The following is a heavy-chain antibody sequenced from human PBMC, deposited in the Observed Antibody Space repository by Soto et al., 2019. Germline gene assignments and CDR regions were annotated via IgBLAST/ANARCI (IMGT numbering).Heavy chain of an antibody. D-gene: IGHD2-15*01. CDR1: GFTFSSYA. J-gene: IGHJ4*02. CDR2: VSIGGST. V-gene: IGHV3-23*01. Sequence: GGSLRLSCAASGFTFSSYAMGWVRQGPGKGLEWVAVVSIGGSTHYADSVRGRFTISRGNSKNTLSLQMNSLTAEDTAVYFCAKRRGAGGHFDYWGQGALVTVSS. CDR3: AKRRGAGGHFDY.